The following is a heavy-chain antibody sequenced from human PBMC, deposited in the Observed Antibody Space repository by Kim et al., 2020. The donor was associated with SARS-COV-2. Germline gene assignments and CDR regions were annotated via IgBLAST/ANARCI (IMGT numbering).Heavy chain of an antibody. CDR3: ARAAVVVAALDY. CDR2: INPNSGGT. V-gene: IGHV1-2*02. CDR1: GYTFTGYY. Sequence: ASVKVSCKASGYTFTGYYMHWVRQAPGQGLEWMGWINPNSGGTNYAQKFQGRVTITRDTSISTAYMELSRLRSDDTAVYYCARAAVVVAALDYWGQGTLVTVSS. D-gene: IGHD2-15*01. J-gene: IGHJ4*02.